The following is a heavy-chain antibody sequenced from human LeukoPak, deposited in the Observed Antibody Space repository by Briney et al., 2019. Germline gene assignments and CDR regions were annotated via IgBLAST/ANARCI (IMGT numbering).Heavy chain of an antibody. V-gene: IGHV4-39*07. CDR3: ARDRSYYYGSESYVDY. CDR1: GGSISRSTYY. D-gene: IGHD3-10*01. J-gene: IGHJ4*02. CDR2: IYYSGST. Sequence: SETLSLTCSVSGGSISRSTYYWGWIRQPPGKGLEWIGSIYYSGSTYYNPSLKSRVTISLDTSKNQFSLKLSSVTAADTAVYYCARDRSYYYGSESYVDYWGRGTLVTVSS.